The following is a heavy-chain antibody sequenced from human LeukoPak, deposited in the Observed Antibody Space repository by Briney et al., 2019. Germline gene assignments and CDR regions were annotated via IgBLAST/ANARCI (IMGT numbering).Heavy chain of an antibody. CDR2: VGYDGRNT. CDR1: GFTLSNYG. CDR3: AKDLQTRGGNCGDW. D-gene: IGHD2-21*01. V-gene: IGHV3-30*02. Sequence: PGGSLRLSCVASGFTLSNYGMHWVRQAPGKGLERVAFVGYDGRNTFYTDSVKGRFTISRDNSKNKLYLQMSSLRAEDTGLYYCAKDLQTRGGNCGDWWGQGTLVTVSS. J-gene: IGHJ4*02.